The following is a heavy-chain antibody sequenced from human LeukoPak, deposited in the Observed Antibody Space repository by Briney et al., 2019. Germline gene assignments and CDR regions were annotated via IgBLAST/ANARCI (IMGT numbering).Heavy chain of an antibody. CDR3: AREWSGFDF. D-gene: IGHD2-15*01. V-gene: IGHV4-59*01. Sequence: SETLSLTCTVSGGSISSYYWSWIRQPPGKGLEWIAHISSSGSAIYNPTLKSRVSMSVDTSKNQFSLRLTSVTAADTAVYYCAREWSGFDFWGQGTMVTVSS. J-gene: IGHJ3*01. CDR1: GGSISSYY. CDR2: ISSSGSA.